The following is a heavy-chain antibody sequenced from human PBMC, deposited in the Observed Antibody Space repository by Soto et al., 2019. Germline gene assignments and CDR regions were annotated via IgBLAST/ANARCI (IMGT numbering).Heavy chain of an antibody. J-gene: IGHJ6*02. Sequence: QITLKESGPPLVKPTQTLTLTCTFSGFSLSTTGVGVGWIRQPPGKALEWLALIYWYDDKRYNPSLNSRLTSTKDSSKNQVVLAMTNMDPVDTATYYCVQSRCGGDCLQSYSSHSYYGLDVWGQGTTVTVSS. D-gene: IGHD2-21*02. CDR1: GFSLSTTGVG. V-gene: IGHV2-5*01. CDR2: IYWYDDK. CDR3: VQSRCGGDCLQSYSSHSYYGLDV.